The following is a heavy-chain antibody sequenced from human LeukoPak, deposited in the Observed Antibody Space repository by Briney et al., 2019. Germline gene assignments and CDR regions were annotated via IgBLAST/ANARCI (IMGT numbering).Heavy chain of an antibody. CDR2: INPSGGST. CDR3: ARDQNSSSWEGVLDY. D-gene: IGHD6-13*01. CDR1: GYTFTSYD. V-gene: IGHV1-46*03. Sequence: GASVKVSCKASGYTFTSYDINWVRQATGQGLEWMGIINPSGGSTSYAQKFQGKVTMTRDTSTSTVYMELSSLRSEDTAVYYCARDQNSSSWEGVLDYWGQGTLVTVSS. J-gene: IGHJ4*02.